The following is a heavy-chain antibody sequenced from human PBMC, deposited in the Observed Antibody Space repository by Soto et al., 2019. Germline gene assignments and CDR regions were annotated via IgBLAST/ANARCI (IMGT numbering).Heavy chain of an antibody. J-gene: IGHJ6*02. Sequence: QVQLVESGGDMVQPGRSLRLSCAASGFTFRTSAMHWVRQAPGKGLEWVAFISYDGSLKYYADSVKGRFSISRDNSNNSLHLQMNSLRPEDTGVYYCAREDVAGRPPPYYHHGLDVWGRGTTVTVSS. CDR2: ISYDGSLK. V-gene: IGHV3-30*03. CDR1: GFTFRTSA. CDR3: AREDVAGRPPPYYHHGLDV. D-gene: IGHD6-6*01.